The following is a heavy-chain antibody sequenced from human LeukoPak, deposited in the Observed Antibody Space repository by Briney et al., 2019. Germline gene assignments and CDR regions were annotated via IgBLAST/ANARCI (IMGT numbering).Heavy chain of an antibody. CDR2: MFVSGTT. V-gene: IGHV4-4*07. J-gene: IGHJ5*02. D-gene: IGHD3-16*01. Sequence: SETLSLTCSVSGGSITSDFWNWIRQPPGKGLEWIGRMFVSGTTNYSPHFKSRVSMSLDTSKKEFSLKMTSVTAADTAVYYCARDSFDYGATSRANVEWFDPWGQGILVTVSS. CDR1: GGSITSDF. CDR3: ARDSFDYGATSRANVEWFDP.